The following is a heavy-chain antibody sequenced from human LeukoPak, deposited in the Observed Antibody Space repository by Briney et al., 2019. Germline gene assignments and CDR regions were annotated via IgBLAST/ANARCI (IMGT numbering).Heavy chain of an antibody. J-gene: IGHJ6*03. CDR3: ARVLRYCSSGNCYSGGLGYMDV. V-gene: IGHV3-11*01. Sequence: PGGSLRLSCAASGFTFSDYNMRWIGQAPGKGLEWVSSISRSGSTKYYADSVRGRFTISRDNAKNSLFLQMNSLRAEDTAVYYCARVLRYCSSGNCYSGGLGYMDVWGKGTTVTISS. CDR2: ISRSGSTK. D-gene: IGHD2-15*01. CDR1: GFTFSDYN.